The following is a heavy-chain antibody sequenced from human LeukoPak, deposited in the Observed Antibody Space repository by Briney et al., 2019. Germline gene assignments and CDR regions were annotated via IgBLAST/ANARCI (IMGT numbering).Heavy chain of an antibody. CDR3: ARDLTRVVAAAKNGFGY. CDR2: MNPNSGNT. J-gene: IGHJ4*02. V-gene: IGHV1-8*01. D-gene: IGHD2-15*01. Sequence: GTSVKVSCKASGYTFTSYDINWVRQATGQGLEWMGWMNPNSGNTGYAQKFQGRVTMTRNTSISTAYMELSRLRSDDTAVYYCARDLTRVVAAAKNGFGYWGQGTLVTVSS. CDR1: GYTFTSYD.